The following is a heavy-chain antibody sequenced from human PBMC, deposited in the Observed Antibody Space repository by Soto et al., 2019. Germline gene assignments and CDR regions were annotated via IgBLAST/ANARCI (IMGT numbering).Heavy chain of an antibody. V-gene: IGHV4-39*01. CDR2: IYYSGST. CDR1: GGSISSSRYY. J-gene: IGHJ4*02. CDR3: ARHVASWMVPV. Sequence: QLQLQASGPGLVKPSETLSLTCTVSGGSISSSRYYWGWIRQPPGKGLEWIGSIYYSGSTYYNPSLKSRVTISVDTSKNQLSRKLSSVTAADTAVYYCARHVASWMVPVWGQGTLVTVSS. D-gene: IGHD3-10*01.